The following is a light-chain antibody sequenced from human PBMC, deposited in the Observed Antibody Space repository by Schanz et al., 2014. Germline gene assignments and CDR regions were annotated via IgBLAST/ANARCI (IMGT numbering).Light chain of an antibody. CDR2: DAS. CDR1: QSVTSW. J-gene: IGKJ3*01. CDR3: HQYGTSPFT. V-gene: IGKV3-11*01. Sequence: EIVLTQSPATLSLSPGERATLSCRASQSVTSWLAWYQQKPGQAPRLLIYDASNRATGILARFSGSGSGTDFTLTISRLEPEDSAVYYCHQYGTSPFTFGPGTTVDIK.